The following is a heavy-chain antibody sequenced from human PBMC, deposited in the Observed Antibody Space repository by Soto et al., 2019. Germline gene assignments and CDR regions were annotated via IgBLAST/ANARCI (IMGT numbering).Heavy chain of an antibody. CDR3: ASSPYSGYDSFRWFDP. CDR1: GYTFTSYG. D-gene: IGHD5-12*01. J-gene: IGHJ5*02. V-gene: IGHV1-18*01. Sequence: ASVKVSCKASGYTFTSYGISWVRQAPGQGLEWMGWISAYNGNTNYAQKLQGRVTMTTDTSTSTAYMELRSLRSDDTAVYYCASSPYSGYDSFRWFDPWGQGTLVTVSS. CDR2: ISAYNGNT.